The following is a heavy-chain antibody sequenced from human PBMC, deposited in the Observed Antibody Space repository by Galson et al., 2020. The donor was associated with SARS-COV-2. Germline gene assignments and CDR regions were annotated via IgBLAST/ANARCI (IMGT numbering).Heavy chain of an antibody. V-gene: IGHV3-7*01. Sequence: GGSLRLSCAASGFTFSSYWMSWVRQAPGKGLEWVANIKQDGSEKYYVDSVKGRFTISRDNAKNSLYLQMNSLRAEDTAVYYCAGRRVTILGALQCYFDYWGQGTLVTVSS. CDR1: GFTFSSYW. J-gene: IGHJ4*02. CDR2: IKQDGSEK. CDR3: AGRRVTILGALQCYFDY. D-gene: IGHD3-3*01.